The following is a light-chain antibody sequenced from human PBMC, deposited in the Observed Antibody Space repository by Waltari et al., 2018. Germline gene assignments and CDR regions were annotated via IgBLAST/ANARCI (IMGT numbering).Light chain of an antibody. V-gene: IGKV1-5*03. Sequence: DVQLIHSPSTLSASVGDRVTITCRASEIVKNNLAWYQHQPGKAPKVLVYKASRLESGVASRFSGSGYGTEFTLTISSLEPDDFATYYCHQYNTLPLTFGGGTKVEIK. J-gene: IGKJ4*01. CDR2: KAS. CDR1: EIVKNN. CDR3: HQYNTLPLT.